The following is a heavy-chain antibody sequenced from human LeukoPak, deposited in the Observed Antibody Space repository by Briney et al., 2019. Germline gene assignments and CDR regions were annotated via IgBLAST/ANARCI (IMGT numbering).Heavy chain of an antibody. V-gene: IGHV4-59*01. Sequence: SETLSLTCTVSGGSISSYYWSWIRQPPGKGLEWIGYIYYSGSTNYNPSLKSRVTISVDTSKNQFSLKLSSVTAADTAVYYCARDATFGELSYWGQGTLVTVSS. D-gene: IGHD3-10*01. CDR2: IYYSGST. CDR3: ARDATFGELSY. J-gene: IGHJ4*02. CDR1: GGSISSYY.